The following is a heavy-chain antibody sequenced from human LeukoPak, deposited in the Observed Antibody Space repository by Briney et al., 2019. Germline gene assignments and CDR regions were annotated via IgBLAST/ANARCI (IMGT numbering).Heavy chain of an antibody. CDR2: ISAYNGNT. V-gene: IGHV1-18*01. J-gene: IGHJ4*02. CDR3: AREFVVVPAAASDY. D-gene: IGHD2-2*01. Sequence: ASVKVSCKASGYTFTSYGISWVRQAPGQGLEWMGWISAYNGNTNYAQKLQGRVTMTTDTSTSTAYMELRSLRSDDAAVYYCAREFVVVPAAASDYWGQGTLVTVSS. CDR1: GYTFTSYG.